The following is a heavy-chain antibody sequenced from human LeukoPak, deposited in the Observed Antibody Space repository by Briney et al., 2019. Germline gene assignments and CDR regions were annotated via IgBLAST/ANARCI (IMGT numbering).Heavy chain of an antibody. CDR2: ISSSSGAI. CDR1: GSTFNSYG. V-gene: IGHV3-48*04. D-gene: IGHD3-3*01. Sequence: PGGSLRLSCAASGSTFNSYGVNWVRQAPGKGLEWLSYISSSSGAIHYADSVRDRFTISRDNAKNLLSLQMNSLRAEDTAVYYCARDFGQSYGMDVWGQGTTVTVSS. J-gene: IGHJ6*02. CDR3: ARDFGQSYGMDV.